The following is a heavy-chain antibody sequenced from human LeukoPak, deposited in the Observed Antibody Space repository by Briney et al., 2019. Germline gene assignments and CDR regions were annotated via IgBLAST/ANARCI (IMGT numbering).Heavy chain of an antibody. D-gene: IGHD6-19*01. CDR1: GFTFSSYS. Sequence: GGSLRLSCAASGFTFSSYSMNWVRQAPGKGLEWVSYISSSSSTIYYADSVKGRFTISRDNAKNSLYLQMNSLRAEDTAVYYCARAVEDAFDIWGQGTMVTVSS. CDR3: ARAVEDAFDI. J-gene: IGHJ3*02. V-gene: IGHV3-48*01. CDR2: ISSSSSTI.